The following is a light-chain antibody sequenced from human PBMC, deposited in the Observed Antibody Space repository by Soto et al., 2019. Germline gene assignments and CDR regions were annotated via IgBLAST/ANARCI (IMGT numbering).Light chain of an antibody. J-gene: IGLJ2*01. CDR3: QVWTSSGDLL. CDR2: DDF. CDR1: DIGRRS. Sequence: SYVLTQPPSVSVAPGQTAKSTGGGSDIGRRSVHWYQQKAGQAPVLVPYDDFDRPSRIPDRISGSKSGNTATLTINRVEAGDEADYYCQVWTSSGDLLFGGGTKLTVL. V-gene: IGLV3-21*02.